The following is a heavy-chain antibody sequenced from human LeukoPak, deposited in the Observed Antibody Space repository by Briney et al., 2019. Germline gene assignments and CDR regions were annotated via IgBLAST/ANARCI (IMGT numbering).Heavy chain of an antibody. CDR2: IYYSGST. J-gene: IGHJ4*02. D-gene: IGHD3-22*01. CDR1: GGSISIYY. Sequence: SETLSLTCTVSGGSISIYYWSWIRQPPGKGLEWIGYIYYSGSTNYNPSLKSRVTISVDTSKNQFSLKLSSVTAADTAVYYCARHFSPNYYDSSGYYFDYWGQGTLVTVSS. V-gene: IGHV4-59*08. CDR3: ARHFSPNYYDSSGYYFDY.